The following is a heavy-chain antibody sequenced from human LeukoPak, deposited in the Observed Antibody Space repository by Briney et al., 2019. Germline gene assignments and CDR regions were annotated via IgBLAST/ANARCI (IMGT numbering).Heavy chain of an antibody. D-gene: IGHD4-11*01. Sequence: PSETLSLTCTVSGGSISSYYWSWIRQPPGKGLEWIGYIYYSGSTNYNPSLKSRVTISVDTSKNQFSLKLSSVTAADTAVYYCARSRLLGVTTRGVNYYYYYMDVWGKGTTVTVSS. J-gene: IGHJ6*03. CDR2: IYYSGST. V-gene: IGHV4-59*01. CDR1: GGSISSYY. CDR3: ARSRLLGVTTRGVNYYYYYMDV.